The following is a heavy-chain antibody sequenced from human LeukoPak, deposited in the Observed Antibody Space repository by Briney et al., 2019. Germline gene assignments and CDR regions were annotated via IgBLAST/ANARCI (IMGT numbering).Heavy chain of an antibody. Sequence: SVKVSCKASGGTFSSYAISWVRQAPGQGLEWMGRIIPILGIANYAQKFQGRVTITADKSTSTAYMELSTLRSDDTAVYYCALIGDHAWFDPWGQGTLVTVSS. J-gene: IGHJ5*02. V-gene: IGHV1-69*04. CDR1: GGTFSSYA. D-gene: IGHD3-10*01. CDR3: ALIGDHAWFDP. CDR2: IIPILGIA.